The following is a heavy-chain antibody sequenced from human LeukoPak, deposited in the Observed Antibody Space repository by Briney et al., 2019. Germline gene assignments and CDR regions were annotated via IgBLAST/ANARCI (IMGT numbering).Heavy chain of an antibody. J-gene: IGHJ4*02. V-gene: IGHV5-51*01. D-gene: IGHD2-2*01. CDR1: GYSFTTYW. CDR3: ARRKGCSSTSCPPDY. Sequence: AESLQSSCRGSGYSFTTYWIGWVRQMPGKGLEWMGIIYPGDSDTRYSPSFQGQVTMSADKPINTAYLQWSSLKASDTAMYYCARRKGCSSTSCPPDYWGQGTLVTVSS. CDR2: IYPGDSDT.